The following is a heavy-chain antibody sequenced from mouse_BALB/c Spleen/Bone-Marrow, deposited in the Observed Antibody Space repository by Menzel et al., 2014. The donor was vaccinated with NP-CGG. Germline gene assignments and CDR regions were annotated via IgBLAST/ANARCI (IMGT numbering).Heavy chain of an antibody. CDR3: ARQITTVDYAMDY. D-gene: IGHD1-1*01. J-gene: IGHJ4*01. V-gene: IGHV1-7*01. CDR2: INPSTGYT. CDR1: GYTFTSYW. Sequence: QVQLQQPGAELAKPGASVKMSCKASGYTFTSYWMHWVKQRPGQGLEWIGYINPSTGYTEYNQKFKDKATLTADKSSSTAYMQLSNLTSEDSAVYYCARQITTVDYAMDYWGQGTSVPVSS.